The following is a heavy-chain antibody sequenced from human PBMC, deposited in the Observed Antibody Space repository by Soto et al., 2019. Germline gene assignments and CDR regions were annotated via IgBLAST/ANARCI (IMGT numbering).Heavy chain of an antibody. V-gene: IGHV4-59*08. CDR3: ARHSPPFFYGSGPWDV. Sequence: QVQLQESGPGLVRPSVTLSLTCTVSGGSISNSYWSWIRQSPGKGLEWIGYIYSSGSTNYNPSLKSRVTISVDTSKNQFSLKLSSLSAADTAVYYCARHSPPFFYGSGPWDVWGQGTTVTVSS. J-gene: IGHJ6*02. CDR2: IYSSGST. CDR1: GGSISNSY. D-gene: IGHD3-10*01.